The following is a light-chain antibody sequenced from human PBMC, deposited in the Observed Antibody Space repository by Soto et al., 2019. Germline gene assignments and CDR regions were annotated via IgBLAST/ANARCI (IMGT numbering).Light chain of an antibody. CDR1: QSVLYSSNNENY. CDR2: WAS. V-gene: IGKV4-1*01. Sequence: IVMTQSPDSLAVSLGERATINCKSSQSVLYSSNNENYLAWYQQKPGQPPKLLIYWASTRESGVPDRFSGSGSGTDFALTISRLQSSDVAVYYCQQYYSTPLTFGQGTRLEIK. CDR3: QQYYSTPLT. J-gene: IGKJ5*01.